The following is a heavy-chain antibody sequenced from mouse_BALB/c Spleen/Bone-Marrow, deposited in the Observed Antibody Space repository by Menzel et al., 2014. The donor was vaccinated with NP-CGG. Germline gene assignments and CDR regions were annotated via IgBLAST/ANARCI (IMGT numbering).Heavy chain of an antibody. CDR1: GYTFTSYY. Sequence: QVQLQQSGAELVKPGASVKLSCKASGYTFTSYYLYWVKRRPGQGLEWIGEINPSNGGTNFNERFKSKASLTVDKSSSTAYIQLNSLTSEASEVYYGTRRSLRSVYYSMDYWGQGTSVTVSS. CDR2: INPSNGGT. J-gene: IGHJ4*01. D-gene: IGHD6-5*01. CDR3: TRRSLRSVYYSMDY. V-gene: IGHV1S81*02.